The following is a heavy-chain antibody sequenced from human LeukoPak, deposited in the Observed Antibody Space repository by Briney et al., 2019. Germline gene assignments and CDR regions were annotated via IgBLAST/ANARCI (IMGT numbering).Heavy chain of an antibody. CDR3: ARSGSYAEYFQH. D-gene: IGHD1-26*01. J-gene: IGHJ1*01. Sequence: SQTLSLTCAISGDSVSGNIATWNWIRQSPSRGLEWLGRTYYRSKWNNDYAVSVKSRITINPDTSKNQLSLQLNSVTPDDTAVYYCARSGSYAEYFQHWGQGTLVTVSS. CDR1: GDSVSGNIAT. CDR2: TYYRSKWNN. V-gene: IGHV6-1*01.